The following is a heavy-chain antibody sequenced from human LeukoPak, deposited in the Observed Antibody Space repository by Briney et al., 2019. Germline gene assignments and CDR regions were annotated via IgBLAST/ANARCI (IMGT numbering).Heavy chain of an antibody. CDR3: AHSPDSGSGSRASRPGYYFDY. D-gene: IGHD3-10*01. Sequence: LSLTCTVSGGSISSFYRSWIRQPPGKALEWLALIYWNDDKRYSPSLRSRLTITKDTSKNQVVLTMTNMDPVDTAKYYCAHSPDSGSGSRASRPGYYFDYWGQGTLVTVSS. CDR1: GGSISSFY. J-gene: IGHJ4*02. V-gene: IGHV2-5*08. CDR2: IYWNDDK.